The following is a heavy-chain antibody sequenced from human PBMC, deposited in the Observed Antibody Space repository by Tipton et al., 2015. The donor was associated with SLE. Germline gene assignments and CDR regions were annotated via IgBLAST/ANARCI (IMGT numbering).Heavy chain of an antibody. J-gene: IGHJ3*01. CDR2: IYKTGIT. CDR1: GDSMNNYY. V-gene: IGHV4-4*07. Sequence: TLSLTCSVSGDSMNNYYWSWIRQPAGMPLEWIGRIYKTGITNYNPSLKGRLSMSVDTSKAHFSLNLNSVTAADTAIYYCAREKVNTGWFWLNAFDVWGRGTLVTVST. CDR3: AREKVNTGWFWLNAFDV. D-gene: IGHD6-19*01.